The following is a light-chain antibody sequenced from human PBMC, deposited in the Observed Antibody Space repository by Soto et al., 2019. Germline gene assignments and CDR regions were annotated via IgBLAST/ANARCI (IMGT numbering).Light chain of an antibody. Sequence: DIQMTPSPSTLSASVGDRVTITCRASQSMNDWLAWYQQKPGKAPKVLIYDASSLQSGVPSRFSGSGSGTEFTLTIDSLQPDDVATYYCLRYNAFSQTFGQGTKVDIK. CDR1: QSMNDW. CDR3: LRYNAFSQT. CDR2: DAS. V-gene: IGKV1-5*01. J-gene: IGKJ1*01.